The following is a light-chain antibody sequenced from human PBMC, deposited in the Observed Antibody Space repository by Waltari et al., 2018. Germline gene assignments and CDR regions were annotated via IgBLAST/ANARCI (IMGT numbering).Light chain of an antibody. Sequence: DIVMTQSPDSLAVSLGERANINCKSSQSVLYSSNNKDYLVWYQQTPGQPPKVFVYWASPRVSGVPDRFSGSGSGTDFTLTISSLQAEDVAVYYCQQYYVTPLTFGGGTKVEIK. J-gene: IGKJ4*01. CDR1: QSVLYSSNNKDY. CDR2: WAS. V-gene: IGKV4-1*01. CDR3: QQYYVTPLT.